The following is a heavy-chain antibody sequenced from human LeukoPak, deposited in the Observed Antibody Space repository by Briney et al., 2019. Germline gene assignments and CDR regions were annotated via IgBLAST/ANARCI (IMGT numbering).Heavy chain of an antibody. D-gene: IGHD4-17*01. Sequence: GGSLRLSCAASGFTFSSYAMHWVRQAPGKGLEYVSAISSNGGSTYYANSVKGRFTISRDNSKNTLYLQMDSLRAEDTAVYYCARGAYGDYYYYYYYMDVWGKGTTVTVSS. CDR2: ISSNGGST. J-gene: IGHJ6*03. CDR3: ARGAYGDYYYYYYYMDV. CDR1: GFTFSSYA. V-gene: IGHV3-64*01.